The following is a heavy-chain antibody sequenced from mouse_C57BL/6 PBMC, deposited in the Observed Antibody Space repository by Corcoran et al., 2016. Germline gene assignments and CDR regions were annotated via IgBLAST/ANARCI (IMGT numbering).Heavy chain of an antibody. Sequence: QIQLVQSGPELKKPGETVKISRKASGYTFTTYGMSWVKQAPGKGLKWMGWINTYSGVPTYADDFKGRFAFSLETSASTAYLQINNLKNEDTATYFCARGYDYDGFAYWGQGTLVTVSA. D-gene: IGHD2-4*01. J-gene: IGHJ3*01. CDR1: GYTFTTYG. V-gene: IGHV9-3*01. CDR3: ARGYDYDGFAY. CDR2: INTYSGVP.